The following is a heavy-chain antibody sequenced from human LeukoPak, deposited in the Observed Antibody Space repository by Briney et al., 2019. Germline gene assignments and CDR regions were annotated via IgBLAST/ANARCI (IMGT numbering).Heavy chain of an antibody. CDR2: IYYSGST. V-gene: IGHV4-31*03. CDR1: GGSINSGGYY. Sequence: SETLSLTCTVSGGSINSGGYYWSWIRQHPGKGLEWIGYIYYSGSTYYNPSLKSRVTISVDTSKNQFSLKLSSVTAADTAVYYCAGDGGNPSSVYWGQGTLVTVSS. CDR3: AGDGGNPSSVY. D-gene: IGHD2-15*01. J-gene: IGHJ4*02.